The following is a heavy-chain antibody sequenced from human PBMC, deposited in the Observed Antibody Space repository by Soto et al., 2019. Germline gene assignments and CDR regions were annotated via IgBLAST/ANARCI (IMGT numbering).Heavy chain of an antibody. J-gene: IGHJ5*02. CDR1: GGSISSYY. V-gene: IGHV4-59*01. CDR2: IYYSGST. Sequence: SETLSLTCTVSGGSISSYYWSWIRQPPGKGLEWIGYIYYSGSTNYNPSLKSQVTISVDTSKNQFSLKLSSVTAADTAVYYCARGLVVPAAQNWFDPWGQGTLVTVSS. D-gene: IGHD2-2*01. CDR3: ARGLVVPAAQNWFDP.